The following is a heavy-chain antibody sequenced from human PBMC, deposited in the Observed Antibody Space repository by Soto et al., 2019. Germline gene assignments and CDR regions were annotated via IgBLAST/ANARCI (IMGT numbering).Heavy chain of an antibody. V-gene: IGHV3-30-3*01. D-gene: IGHD4-17*01. CDR3: ARDYGDLNWFDP. Sequence: QVQLVESGGGVVQPGRSLRLSCAASGFTFSSHAMHWVRQAPGKGLEWVAVISYDGSNKYYADSVKDRFTISRDNSKNSLYLQMNSLRSEDTAVYYCARDYGDLNWFDPWGQGTLVTVSS. J-gene: IGHJ5*02. CDR2: ISYDGSNK. CDR1: GFTFSSHA.